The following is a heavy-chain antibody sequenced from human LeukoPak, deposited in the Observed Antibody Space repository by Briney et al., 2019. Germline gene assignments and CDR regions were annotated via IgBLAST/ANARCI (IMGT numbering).Heavy chain of an antibody. J-gene: IGHJ5*02. CDR3: ANYGDYGEDSGFDP. V-gene: IGHV1-2*02. Sequence: ASVKVSCKASGYTFTGYYMHWVRQAPGQGLGWMGWINPNSGGTNYAQKFQGRVTMTRDTSISTAYMELSRLRSDDTAVYYCANYGDYGEDSGFDPWGQGTLVTVSS. D-gene: IGHD4-17*01. CDR2: INPNSGGT. CDR1: GYTFTGYY.